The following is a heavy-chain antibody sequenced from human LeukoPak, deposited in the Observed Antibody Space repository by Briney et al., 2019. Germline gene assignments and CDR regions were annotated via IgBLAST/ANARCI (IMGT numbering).Heavy chain of an antibody. CDR1: GGTFSSYA. V-gene: IGHV1-69*01. J-gene: IGHJ4*02. CDR2: IIPIFGTA. Sequence: SVKVSCKASGGTFSSYAISWVRQAPGQGLEWMGGIIPIFGTANYAQKFQGRVTITADESTSTAYMELSSLRSEDTAVYYCASRDNWNDPFGYWGQGTLVTVSS. CDR3: ASRDNWNDPFGY. D-gene: IGHD1-1*01.